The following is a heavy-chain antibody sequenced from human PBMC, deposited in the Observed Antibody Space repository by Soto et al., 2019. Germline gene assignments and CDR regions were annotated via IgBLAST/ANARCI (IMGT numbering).Heavy chain of an antibody. CDR2: ISSGGTYT. D-gene: IGHD2-2*01. Sequence: GGSLRLSCAASGFTFSDFSMNWVRRAPGKGLEWVSSISSGGTYTYYADSVKGRFTISRDSTKNSLYLQMNSLRAEDSAVYYCASRYCSSTNCYAFDVWGQGTMVTVSS. CDR1: GFTFSDFS. CDR3: ASRYCSSTNCYAFDV. J-gene: IGHJ3*01. V-gene: IGHV3-21*01.